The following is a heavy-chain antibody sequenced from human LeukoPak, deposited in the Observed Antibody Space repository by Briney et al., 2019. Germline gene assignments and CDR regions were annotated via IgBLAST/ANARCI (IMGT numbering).Heavy chain of an antibody. CDR2: ISWNSGSI. V-gene: IGHV3-9*01. CDR1: GFTFDDYA. CDR3: AKARLWFGEPGYYFDY. J-gene: IGHJ4*02. Sequence: GGSLRLSCAASGFTFDDYAMHWVRRAPGKGLEWVSGISWNSGSIGYADSVKGRFTISRDNAKNSLYLQMNSLRAEDTALYYCAKARLWFGEPGYYFDYWGQGTLVTVSS. D-gene: IGHD3-10*01.